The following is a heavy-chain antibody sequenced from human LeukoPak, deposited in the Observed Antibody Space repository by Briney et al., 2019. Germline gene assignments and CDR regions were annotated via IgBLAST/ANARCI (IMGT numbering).Heavy chain of an antibody. CDR1: GDSISSSSYY. D-gene: IGHD2-15*01. CDR3: ARRLRGVVVAATYNWFDP. J-gene: IGHJ5*02. V-gene: IGHV4-39*01. Sequence: PSETLSLTCTVSGDSISSSSYYWGWIRQPPGKGLEWIGSIYYSGSTYYNPSLKSRVTISVDTSKNQFSLKLSSVTAADTAVYYCARRLRGVVVAATYNWFDPWGQGTLVTVSS. CDR2: IYYSGST.